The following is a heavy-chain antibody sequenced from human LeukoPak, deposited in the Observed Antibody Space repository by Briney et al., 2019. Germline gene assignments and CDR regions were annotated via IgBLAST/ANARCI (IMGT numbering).Heavy chain of an antibody. CDR3: AGMNPGYSGSLTVDY. CDR2: IKQDGSEK. J-gene: IGHJ4*02. D-gene: IGHD1-26*01. Sequence: GGSLRLSCAASGFTFSSYWMSWVRKAPGKGREGVANIKQDGSEKYYVDSVKSRFTISRDNAKNSLYLQMNSLRAEDTAVYYCAGMNPGYSGSLTVDYWGQGTLVTVPS. V-gene: IGHV3-7*01. CDR1: GFTFSSYW.